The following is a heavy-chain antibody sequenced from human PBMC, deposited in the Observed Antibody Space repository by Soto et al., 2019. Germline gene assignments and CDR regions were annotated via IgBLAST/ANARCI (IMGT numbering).Heavy chain of an antibody. J-gene: IGHJ6*02. D-gene: IGHD4-4*01. CDR2: ISSGSGTI. Sequence: EVQLVESGGGLVQPGGSLRLSCAASGFTFSTYRLNWVRQAPGKGLEWVSYISSGSGTIYYADSVKGRFTISRDNAKNSQYLQMNSLRDEDTAVYYCARDYSNYPHYYYGMDVWGQGATVTVSS. V-gene: IGHV3-48*02. CDR3: ARDYSNYPHYYYGMDV. CDR1: GFTFSTYR.